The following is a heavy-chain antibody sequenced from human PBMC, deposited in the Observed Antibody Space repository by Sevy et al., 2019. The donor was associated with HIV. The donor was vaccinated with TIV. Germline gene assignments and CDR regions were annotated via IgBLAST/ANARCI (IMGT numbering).Heavy chain of an antibody. CDR2: ISWNSGSI. CDR3: AKDRGMGILGYCSGGSCYSVYYYYGMDV. V-gene: IGHV3-9*01. D-gene: IGHD2-15*01. Sequence: GGSLRLSCAASGFTFDDYAMHWVRQAPGKGLEWVSGISWNSGSIGYADSVKGRFTSSRDNAKNSLYLQMNSLRAEDTALYYCAKDRGMGILGYCSGGSCYSVYYYYGMDVWGQGTTVTVSS. J-gene: IGHJ6*02. CDR1: GFTFDDYA.